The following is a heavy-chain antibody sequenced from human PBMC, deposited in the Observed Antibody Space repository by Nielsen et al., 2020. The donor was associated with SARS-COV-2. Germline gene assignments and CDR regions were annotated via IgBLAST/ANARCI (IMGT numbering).Heavy chain of an antibody. J-gene: IGHJ4*02. CDR1: GFTFSSYG. CDR3: AKVDSNSPVY. D-gene: IGHD4-23*01. CDR2: ISYDGSNK. Sequence: GESLKISCAASGFTFSSYGMHWVRQAPGKGLEWVAVISYDGSNKYYADSVKGRFTISRDNSKNTLYLQMNSLRAEDTAVYYCAKVDSNSPVYWGQGTLVTVSS. V-gene: IGHV3-30*18.